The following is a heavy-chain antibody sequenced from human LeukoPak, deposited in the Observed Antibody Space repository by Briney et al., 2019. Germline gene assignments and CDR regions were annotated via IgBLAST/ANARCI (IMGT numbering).Heavy chain of an antibody. CDR3: ARTPTTLVTNYFDS. CDR1: GSSFTTYW. V-gene: IGHV5-51*01. D-gene: IGHD1-1*01. J-gene: IGHJ4*02. CDR2: IYPGDSDV. Sequence: NHGESLQISCRGSGSSFTTYWIGWVRQLPGKGLEWMGIIYPGDSDVRYSPSFQGQVTLSADKSKSTAYLQWSSLKASDTAIYYCARTPTTLVTNYFDSWGQGTLVTVSS.